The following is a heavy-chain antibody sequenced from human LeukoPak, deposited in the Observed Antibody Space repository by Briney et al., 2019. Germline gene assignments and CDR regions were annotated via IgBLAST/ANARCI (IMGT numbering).Heavy chain of an antibody. CDR2: ISYEGSNK. D-gene: IGHD6-19*01. V-gene: IGHV3-30-3*01. CDR3: ARAPYSSGWSFPNYYYYYGMDV. Sequence: GGSLRLSCAASGFTFSSYAMHWVRQAPGKGLEWVAVISYEGSNKYYADSVKGRFTISRDNSKNTLYLQMNGLRAEDTAVYYCARAPYSSGWSFPNYYYYYGMDVWGQGTTVTVSS. J-gene: IGHJ6*02. CDR1: GFTFSSYA.